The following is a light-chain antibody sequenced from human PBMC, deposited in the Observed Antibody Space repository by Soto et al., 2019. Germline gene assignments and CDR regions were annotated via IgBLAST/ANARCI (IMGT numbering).Light chain of an antibody. CDR3: QQYGTSPPWT. Sequence: EIVLTQSPGTLSLSPGERATLSCRASQSVSSNYLAWYQQKPSQAPRLLIYDASSRATGIPDRFSGSGSGTDFSITISRLEPEDFAVYYCQQYGTSPPWTFGQGTKVEIK. J-gene: IGKJ1*01. CDR2: DAS. V-gene: IGKV3-20*01. CDR1: QSVSSNY.